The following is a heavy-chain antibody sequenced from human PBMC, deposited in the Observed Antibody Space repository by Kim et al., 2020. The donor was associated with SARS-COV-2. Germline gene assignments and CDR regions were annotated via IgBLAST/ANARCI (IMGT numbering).Heavy chain of an antibody. CDR3: AGALEGGTFDY. J-gene: IGHJ4*02. Sequence: IYYADSVKGRFTISRDNAKNSVYLQMNSLRAEDTAVYYCAGALEGGTFDYWGQGTLVTVSS. D-gene: IGHD3-3*01. V-gene: IGHV3-11*04. CDR2: I.